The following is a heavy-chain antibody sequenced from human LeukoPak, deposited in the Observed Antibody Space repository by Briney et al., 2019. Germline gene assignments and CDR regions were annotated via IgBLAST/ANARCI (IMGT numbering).Heavy chain of an antibody. J-gene: IGHJ3*02. D-gene: IGHD3-22*01. CDR2: IYHSGST. CDR1: GGSISSGGYS. CDR3: ARAGEYYYDNSGYYPNDAFDI. V-gene: IGHV4-30-2*01. Sequence: SETLSLTCAVSGGSISSGGYSWSWIRQLPGKGLEWIGYIYHSGSTYYNPSLKSRVTISVDRSKNQFSLKLSSVTAADTAVYYCARAGEYYYDNSGYYPNDAFDIWGQGTMVTVSS.